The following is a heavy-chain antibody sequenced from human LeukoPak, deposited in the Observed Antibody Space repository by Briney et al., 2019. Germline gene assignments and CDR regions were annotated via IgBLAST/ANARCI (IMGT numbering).Heavy chain of an antibody. D-gene: IGHD3-3*01. V-gene: IGHV1-2*02. J-gene: IGHJ6*02. CDR2: INPNSGGT. CDR1: GYTFTGYY. CDR3: ARGAGILEWLPGVYYYGMDV. Sequence: ASVKVSCKASGYTFTGYYMHWMRQAPGQGLEWMGWINPNSGGTNYAQKFQGRVTMTRDTSISTAYMELSRLRSDDMAVYYCARGAGILEWLPGVYYYGMDVWGQGTTVTVSS.